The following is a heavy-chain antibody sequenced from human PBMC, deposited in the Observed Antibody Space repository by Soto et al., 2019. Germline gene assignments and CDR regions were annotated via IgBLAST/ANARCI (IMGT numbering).Heavy chain of an antibody. CDR2: ISWNSGSI. D-gene: IGHD6-6*01. CDR3: AKDRYSSSSCFDY. CDR1: GFTFDDYA. V-gene: IGHV3-9*01. J-gene: IGHJ4*02. Sequence: EVQLVESGGGLVQPGRSLRLSCAASGFTFDDYAMHWVRQAPGQGLEWVSGISWNSGSIGYAESVKGRFTISRDNAKNSLYLQMNSLRAEDTALYYCAKDRYSSSSCFDYWGQGTLVTVSS.